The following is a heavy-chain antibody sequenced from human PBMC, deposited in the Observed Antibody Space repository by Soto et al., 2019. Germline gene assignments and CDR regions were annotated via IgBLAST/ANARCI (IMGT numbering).Heavy chain of an antibody. CDR2: INPNGGAT. Sequence: VQLAQSGAEVKKPGASVKVSCTTSGDSFNDYYIHWVRQAPGQGLEWMGWINPNGGATKYAQKFHGRITVTRDSSNRTVYMELSSLRSDDTAVYYCARESGGATATLDYYYFYMDVWGKGTTVTVSS. CDR1: GDSFNDYY. D-gene: IGHD5-12*01. V-gene: IGHV1-2*02. CDR3: ARESGGATATLDYYYFYMDV. J-gene: IGHJ6*03.